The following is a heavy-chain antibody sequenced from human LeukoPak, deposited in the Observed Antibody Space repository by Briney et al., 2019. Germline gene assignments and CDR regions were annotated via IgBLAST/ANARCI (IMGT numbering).Heavy chain of an antibody. CDR3: ATYINDRSVYSPFAY. J-gene: IGHJ4*02. CDR2: ISSSPSGTI. V-gene: IGHV3-48*01. Sequence: GGSLRLSCAASGFTFSYYSMSWVRQAPGEGLERVSYISSSPSGTITYAESVKGRFTISRDNAKNSLYLQMNSLRAEDTAVYYCATYINDRSVYSPFAYWGKGPLVTVSS. CDR1: GFTFSYYS. D-gene: IGHD3-22*01.